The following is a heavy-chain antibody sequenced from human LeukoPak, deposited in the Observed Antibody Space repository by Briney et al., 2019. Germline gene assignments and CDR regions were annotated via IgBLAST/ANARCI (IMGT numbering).Heavy chain of an antibody. V-gene: IGHV3-23*01. CDR1: FNSED. D-gene: IGHD6-19*01. CDR3: AKDLGGWYFSYMDV. J-gene: IGHJ6*03. CDR2: IIGRGGST. Sequence: FNSEDLSWGRLAPKKKLGWVSAIIGRGGSTYYAESVKGRFTISRDNSKNTLYLQMNSLRAEDTAVYYCAKDLGGWYFSYMDVWGKGTTVTVSS.